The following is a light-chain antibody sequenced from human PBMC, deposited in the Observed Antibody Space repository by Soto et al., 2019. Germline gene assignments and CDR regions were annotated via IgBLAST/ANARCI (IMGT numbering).Light chain of an antibody. CDR3: QQCGSSRRT. CDR1: QSVASDC. CDR2: GAS. V-gene: IGKV3-20*01. J-gene: IGKJ1*01. Sequence: EIVLTQSPGTLSLSPGERATLSCRASQSVASDCLDWYRQRPGQAPRLLIYGASTRATGTPDRISGSGSGTDFTLPISRLEPEDFAVYYCQQCGSSRRTFGQGTRVEIK.